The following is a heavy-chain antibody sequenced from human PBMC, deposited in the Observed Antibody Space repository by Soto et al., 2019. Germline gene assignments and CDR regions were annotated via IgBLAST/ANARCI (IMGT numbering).Heavy chain of an antibody. Sequence: ASVKVSCKVSGYTLTELSMHWVRQAPGQGLEWMGGIIPIFGTANYAQKFQGRVTITADESTSTAYMELSSLRSEDTAVYYCAKGGHFSFFDYWGQGTLVTVSS. CDR3: AKGGHFSFFDY. J-gene: IGHJ4*02. CDR1: GYTLTELS. V-gene: IGHV1-69*13. CDR2: IIPIFGTA.